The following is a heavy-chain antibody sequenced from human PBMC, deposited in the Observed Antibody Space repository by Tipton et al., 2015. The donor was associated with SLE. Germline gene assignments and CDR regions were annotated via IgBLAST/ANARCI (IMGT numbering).Heavy chain of an antibody. Sequence: TLSLTCTVSGGSISSDDYYWTWIRQFPGKGLEWIGHIYYGGTIYYNPSLKSRVTMSIDTSKNQFSLKLSSVTDVDTAVYYCARTAGRSVKLWYFDLWGRGTLVTVSS. CDR1: GGSISSDDYY. D-gene: IGHD5-18*01. J-gene: IGHJ2*01. V-gene: IGHV4-30-4*08. CDR2: IYYGGTI. CDR3: ARTAGRSVKLWYFDL.